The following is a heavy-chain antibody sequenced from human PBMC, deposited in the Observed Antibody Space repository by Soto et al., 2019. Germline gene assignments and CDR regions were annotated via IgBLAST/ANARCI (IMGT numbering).Heavy chain of an antibody. CDR1: GYTFTHYA. CDR3: ARGLAADGA. V-gene: IGHV1-3*01. Sequence: QVQLVQSGAEVKKPGASVKVSCTASGYTFTHYAIHWVRHAPGQRLEWMGFINAGSGNTKSSQTFQGRLTFTKDTAASTAHMGPSSLRSEDTAIYYCARGLAADGAWGQGTLVTVSS. D-gene: IGHD6-13*01. J-gene: IGHJ5*02. CDR2: INAGSGNT.